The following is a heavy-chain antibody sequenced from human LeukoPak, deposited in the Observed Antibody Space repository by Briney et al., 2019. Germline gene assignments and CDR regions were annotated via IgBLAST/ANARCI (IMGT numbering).Heavy chain of an antibody. V-gene: IGHV4-30-4*07. CDR3: ARAHPYYFDY. Sequence: SETLSLTCTVSGGSISSGGYSWNWIRQPPGQGLEWIGCVFYSGTTYYNPSLKSRVSISVDTTKNQFSLKLSSVTAADTAVYYCARAHPYYFDYWGQGTLVTVSS. CDR1: GGSISSGGYS. CDR2: VFYSGTT. J-gene: IGHJ4*02.